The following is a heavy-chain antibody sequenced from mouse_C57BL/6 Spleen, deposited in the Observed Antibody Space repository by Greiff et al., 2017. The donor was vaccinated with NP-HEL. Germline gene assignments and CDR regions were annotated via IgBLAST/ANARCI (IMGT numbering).Heavy chain of an antibody. Sequence: EVKLQESGPELVKPGDSVKISCKASGYSFTGYFMNWVMQSHGKSLEWIGRINPYNGDTFYNQKFKGKATLTVDKSSSTAHMELRSLTSEDSAVYYCAREDYGSTHWYFDVWGTGTTVTVSS. CDR1: GYSFTGYF. D-gene: IGHD1-1*01. V-gene: IGHV1-20*01. CDR3: AREDYGSTHWYFDV. CDR2: INPYNGDT. J-gene: IGHJ1*03.